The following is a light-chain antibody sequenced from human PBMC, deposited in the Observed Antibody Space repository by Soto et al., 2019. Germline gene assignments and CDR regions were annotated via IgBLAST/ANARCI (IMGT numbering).Light chain of an antibody. CDR1: QTISSW. V-gene: IGKV1-5*03. CDR2: KAS. Sequence: IPLCKSPSTLSRSVGDRVPITCRASQTISSWLAWYQQKPGKAPKLLIYKASTLKSGVPSRFSGSGSGTEFTLTISCLQPEDFAPYYCQHFNSYPNPFGQGTRVDI. CDR3: QHFNSYPNP. J-gene: IGKJ5*01.